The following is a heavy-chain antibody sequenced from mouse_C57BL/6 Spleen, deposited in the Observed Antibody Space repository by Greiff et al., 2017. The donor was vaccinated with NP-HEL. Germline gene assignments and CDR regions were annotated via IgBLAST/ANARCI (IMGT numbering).Heavy chain of an antibody. CDR2: IYPGDGDT. J-gene: IGHJ2*01. D-gene: IGHD3-2*02. CDR1: GYAFSSYW. Sequence: QVQLQQSGAELVKPGASVKISCKASGYAFSSYWMNWVKQRPGKGLEWIGQIYPGDGDTNYNGKFKGKATLTADKSSSTAYMQLSSLTSEDSAVYFCARSGIDSSGYLGYFDYWGQGTTLTVSS. CDR3: ARSGIDSSGYLGYFDY. V-gene: IGHV1-80*01.